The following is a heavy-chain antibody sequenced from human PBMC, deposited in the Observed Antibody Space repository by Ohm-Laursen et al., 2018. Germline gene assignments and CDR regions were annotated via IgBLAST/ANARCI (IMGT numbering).Heavy chain of an antibody. V-gene: IGHV3-15*01. D-gene: IGHD3-10*01. CDR1: GFTFSNAW. CDR2: IKSKTDGGRL. CDR3: TTDYLGGC. J-gene: IGHJ4*02. Sequence: SLRLSCAASGFTFSNAWMSWVRQAPGKGREWVGRIKSKTDGGRLDYAAPVKGTFTISRDDSQNTVHLQMNSLKTEDTAVYYCTTDYLGGCWGQGTLVTVSS.